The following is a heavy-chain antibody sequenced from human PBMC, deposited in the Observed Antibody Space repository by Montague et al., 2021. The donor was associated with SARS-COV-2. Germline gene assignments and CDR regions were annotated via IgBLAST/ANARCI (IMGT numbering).Heavy chain of an antibody. V-gene: IGHV6-1*01. Sequence: CPISGDSVSSNSAAWNWIRQSPSRGLEWLGRTYYRSKWYNDYAVXVKSRITINPDISKNQFSLQLTSVAAADTAVYYCARLRDGVVPSPILGVGPYYSYYYMDVWGRGTTVTVSS. CDR1: GDSVSSNSAA. J-gene: IGHJ6*03. CDR3: ARLRDGVVPSPILGVGPYYSYYYMDV. D-gene: IGHD3-10*01. CDR2: TYYRSKWYN.